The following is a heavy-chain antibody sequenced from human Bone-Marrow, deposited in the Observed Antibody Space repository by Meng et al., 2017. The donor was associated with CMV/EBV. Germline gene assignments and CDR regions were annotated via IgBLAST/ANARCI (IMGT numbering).Heavy chain of an antibody. CDR3: ALMATTVYYYGMDV. J-gene: IGHJ6*02. D-gene: IGHD5-24*01. Sequence: GESLKISCAVSGFTFSSYSMNWVRQAPGKGLEWASSISSSSSYIYYADSVKGRFTISRDNAKNSLSLQMNSLRAEDTAVYYCALMATTVYYYGMDVWGQGTTVTVSS. V-gene: IGHV3-21*01. CDR2: ISSSSSYI. CDR1: GFTFSSYS.